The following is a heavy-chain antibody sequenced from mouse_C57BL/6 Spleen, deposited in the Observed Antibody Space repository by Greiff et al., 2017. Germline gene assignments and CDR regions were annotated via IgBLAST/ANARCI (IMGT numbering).Heavy chain of an antibody. V-gene: IGHV1-64*01. CDR1: GYTFTSYW. J-gene: IGHJ4*01. Sequence: VQLQQPGAELVKPGASVKLSCKASGYTFTSYWMHWVKQRPGQGLEWIGMIHPNSGSTNYNEKFKSKATLTVDKSSSTAYMQLSSLTSEDSAVYYCAYHYDDYAMDYWGQGTSVTVSS. CDR3: AYHYDDYAMDY. D-gene: IGHD2-4*01. CDR2: IHPNSGST.